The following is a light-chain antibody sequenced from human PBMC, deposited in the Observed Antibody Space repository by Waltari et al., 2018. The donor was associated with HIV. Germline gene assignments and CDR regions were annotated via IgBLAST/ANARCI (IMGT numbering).Light chain of an antibody. CDR1: QSISSY. Sequence: IQLTHPPSSLSASAGDRVTIPCRASQSISSYLNWYQQKPGKAPKLLIYAASSLQSGVPSRFSGSGSGTDFTLSISSLQPEDFATYYCQQSYSTPPFTFGQGTKMEI. CDR3: QQSYSTPPFT. CDR2: AAS. J-gene: IGKJ2*01. V-gene: IGKV1-39*01.